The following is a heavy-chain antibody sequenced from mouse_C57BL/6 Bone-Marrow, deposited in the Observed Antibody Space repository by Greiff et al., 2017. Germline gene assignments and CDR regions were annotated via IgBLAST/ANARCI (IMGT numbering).Heavy chain of an antibody. V-gene: IGHV5-6*01. CDR3: ARLYGSSPYYFDY. D-gene: IGHD1-1*01. Sequence: EVKLVESGGDLVKPGGSLKLSCAASGFTFSSYGMSWVRQTPDKRLEWVATISSGGSYNYYPDSVKGRFTISRDNAKNTLYLQMSSLKSEDTAMYYCARLYGSSPYYFDYWGQGTTLTVSS. CDR1: GFTFSSYG. J-gene: IGHJ2*01. CDR2: ISSGGSYN.